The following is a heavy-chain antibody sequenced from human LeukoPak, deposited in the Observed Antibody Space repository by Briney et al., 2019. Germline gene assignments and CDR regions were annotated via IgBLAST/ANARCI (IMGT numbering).Heavy chain of an antibody. CDR3: ARGVGFRGYDEYFDY. D-gene: IGHD3-22*01. Sequence: GGSLRLSCAASGFIFANHAMNWVRQAPGKGLEWVSSISSSSSYIYYADSVKGRFTISRDNAKNSLYLQMNSLRAEDTAVYYCARGVGFRGYDEYFDYWGQGTLVTVSS. V-gene: IGHV3-21*01. CDR1: GFIFANHA. J-gene: IGHJ4*02. CDR2: ISSSSSYI.